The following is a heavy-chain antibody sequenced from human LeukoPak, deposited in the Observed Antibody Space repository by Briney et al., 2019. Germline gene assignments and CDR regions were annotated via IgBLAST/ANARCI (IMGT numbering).Heavy chain of an antibody. V-gene: IGHV4-34*01. CDR2: INHSGST. CDR3: AAGFRYCSSTSCWDFDY. CDR1: GGSFSGYY. Sequence: TSETLSLTCAVYGGSFSGYYWSWIRQPPGKGLEWIGEINHSGSTNYNPSLKSRVTISVDTSKNQFSLKLSSVTAADTAVYYCAAGFRYCSSTSCWDFDYWGQGTLVTVSS. J-gene: IGHJ4*02. D-gene: IGHD2-2*01.